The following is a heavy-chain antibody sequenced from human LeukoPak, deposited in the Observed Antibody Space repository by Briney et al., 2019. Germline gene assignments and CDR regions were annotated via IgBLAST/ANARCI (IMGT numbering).Heavy chain of an antibody. Sequence: ASVKVSCKASGYTFTGYHVHWVRQAPGQGLEWVGWINPDSAGTEYAQKFQGRVTMTRDTSISTAYMELSRLRSDDTAVYYCARTWGDGYNYPVDYWGQGTLVTVSS. V-gene: IGHV1-2*02. D-gene: IGHD5-24*01. CDR2: INPDSAGT. CDR1: GYTFTGYH. CDR3: ARTWGDGYNYPVDY. J-gene: IGHJ4*02.